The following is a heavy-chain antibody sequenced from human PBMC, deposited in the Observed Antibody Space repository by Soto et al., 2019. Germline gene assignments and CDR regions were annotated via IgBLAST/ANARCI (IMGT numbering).Heavy chain of an antibody. CDR1: GYTFTSYY. Sequence: QVQLVQSGAEVKKPGASVKVSCKASGYTFTSYYMHWVRQAPGQGLEWMGIINPSGGSTSYAQKFRGRVHMTRDTSTSTVYMGLSSLRSEDTAVYYCARDFGDYAGLDYWGQGTLVTVSS. V-gene: IGHV1-46*03. J-gene: IGHJ4*02. CDR2: INPSGGST. D-gene: IGHD3-16*01. CDR3: ARDFGDYAGLDY.